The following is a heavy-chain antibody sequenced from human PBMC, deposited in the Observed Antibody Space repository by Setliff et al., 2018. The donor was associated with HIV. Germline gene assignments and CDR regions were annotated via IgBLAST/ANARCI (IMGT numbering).Heavy chain of an antibody. Sequence: GASVKVSCKASGGTFSSYAISWVRQAPGQGLEWMGGIIPIFGTTNYAQKFQGRVTITTDESTTTAYMELSSLRSEDKALYYCAGSILTGYYTFGADYWGQGTLVTVSS. CDR1: GGTFSSYA. V-gene: IGHV1-69*05. J-gene: IGHJ4*02. D-gene: IGHD3-9*01. CDR3: AGSILTGYYTFGADY. CDR2: IIPIFGTT.